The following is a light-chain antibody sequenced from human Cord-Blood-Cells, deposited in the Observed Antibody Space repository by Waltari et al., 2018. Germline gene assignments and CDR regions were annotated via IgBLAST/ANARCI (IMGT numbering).Light chain of an antibody. J-gene: IGLJ3*02. CDR1: ALPKQY. CDR2: KDS. Sequence: SYELTQPPSVSVSPGQTARITCSGDALPKQYASWYQQKPGQAPVLVRYKDSERPSGIPGRFSGSSSGTTVTLTISGVQAEDEADYYCQSADSSGTYPVFGGGTKLTVL. CDR3: QSADSSGTYPV. V-gene: IGLV3-25*03.